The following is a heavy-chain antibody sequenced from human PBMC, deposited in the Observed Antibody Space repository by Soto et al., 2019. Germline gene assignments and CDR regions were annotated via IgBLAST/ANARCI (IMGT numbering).Heavy chain of an antibody. Sequence: QVQLVQSGAEVKKPGSSVKVSCKASGGTFSSYAISWVRQAPGQGLEWMGGIIPIFGTANYAQKFQGRVTITADESTSTAYRELSSLRSEDTAVYYWARDYRSGYYYGMDVWGQGTTVTVSS. CDR2: IIPIFGTA. CDR1: GGTFSSYA. CDR3: ARDYRSGYYYGMDV. D-gene: IGHD3-16*02. V-gene: IGHV1-69*01. J-gene: IGHJ6*02.